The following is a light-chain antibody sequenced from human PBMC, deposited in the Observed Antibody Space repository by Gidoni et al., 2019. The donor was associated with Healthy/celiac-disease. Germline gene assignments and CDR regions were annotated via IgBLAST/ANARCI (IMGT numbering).Light chain of an antibody. CDR3: QQYGSSPLYT. J-gene: IGKJ2*01. CDR2: GAS. Sequence: EIVLTQSPGTLSLSPGERATLNCRASQSVSSSYLAWYQQKPGQAPRLLIYGASSRATGIPDRFSGSGSGTDFTLTISRLEPEDFAVYYCQQYGSSPLYTFXXXTKLEIK. CDR1: QSVSSSY. V-gene: IGKV3-20*01.